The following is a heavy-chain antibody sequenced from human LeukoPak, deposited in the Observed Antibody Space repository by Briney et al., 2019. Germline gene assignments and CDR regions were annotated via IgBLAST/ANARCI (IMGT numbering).Heavy chain of an antibody. D-gene: IGHD3-22*01. V-gene: IGHV1-2*02. Sequence: ASVKVSCKASGYTFTGYYMHWVRQAPGQGLEWMGWINPNSGGTNYAQKFQGRVTMTRDTSISTAYMELSRLRSDDTAVYYCARGYDSSGYPPLYYFDYWGQGTLVTVSS. CDR1: GYTFTGYY. CDR2: INPNSGGT. J-gene: IGHJ4*02. CDR3: ARGYDSSGYPPLYYFDY.